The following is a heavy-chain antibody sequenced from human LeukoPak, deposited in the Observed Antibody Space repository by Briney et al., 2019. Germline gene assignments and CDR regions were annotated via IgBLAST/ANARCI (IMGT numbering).Heavy chain of an antibody. CDR2: ISGSGGST. Sequence: GGSLRLSCAASGFTFSSYAMSWVRQAPGKGLEWVSAISGSGGSTYYADSVKGRLTISRDNSKNTLYLQMNSLRAEDTAVYYCAKDVDDSIPLIAENYWGQGTLVTVSS. J-gene: IGHJ4*02. D-gene: IGHD6-13*01. V-gene: IGHV3-23*01. CDR1: GFTFSSYA. CDR3: AKDVDDSIPLIAENY.